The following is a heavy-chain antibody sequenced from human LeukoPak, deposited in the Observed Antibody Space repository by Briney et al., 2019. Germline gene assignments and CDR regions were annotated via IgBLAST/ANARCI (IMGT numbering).Heavy chain of an antibody. J-gene: IGHJ4*02. Sequence: GGSLRLSCAASGFTFSDYYMSWMRQAPGKGLEWVSYISSSGNTIYYADSVKGRFTISRDDAKNSLYLQMNSLRAEDTAVYYCARGRRYGDYWGQGTLVTVSS. CDR1: GFTFSDYY. CDR3: ARGRRYGDY. D-gene: IGHD3-16*01. CDR2: ISSSGNTI. V-gene: IGHV3-11*01.